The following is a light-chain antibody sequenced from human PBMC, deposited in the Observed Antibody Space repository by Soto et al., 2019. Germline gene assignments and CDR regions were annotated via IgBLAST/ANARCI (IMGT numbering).Light chain of an antibody. V-gene: IGLV3-1*01. CDR2: QDS. CDR3: QAWDSSVV. J-gene: IGLJ2*01. Sequence: SYELTQPPSVSVSPGQTASITCSGDKLGDKYACWYQQKPGQSPVLVIYQDSKRPSGIPERFSGSNSGNTATLTISGTQAMDEADYYCQAWDSSVVFGGGTEVTVL. CDR1: KLGDKY.